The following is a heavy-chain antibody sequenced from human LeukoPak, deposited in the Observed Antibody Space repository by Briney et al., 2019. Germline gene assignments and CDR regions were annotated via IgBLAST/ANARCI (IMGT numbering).Heavy chain of an antibody. CDR2: ISGSGGST. CDR3: AKDQAEVPAALDL. Sequence: GGSLRLSCAASGFTFSSYAMSWVRQAPGKGLEWVSAISGSGGSTYYADPVKGRFTISRDNSKNTLYLQMNSLRAEDTAVYYCAKDQAEVPAALDLWGRGTLVTISS. V-gene: IGHV3-23*01. CDR1: GFTFSSYA. D-gene: IGHD2-2*01. J-gene: IGHJ2*01.